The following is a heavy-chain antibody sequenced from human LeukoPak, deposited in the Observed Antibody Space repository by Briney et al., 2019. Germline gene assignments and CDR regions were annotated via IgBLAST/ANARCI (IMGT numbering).Heavy chain of an antibody. J-gene: IGHJ4*02. CDR3: ARDFGGIAAAVNDY. Sequence: ASVNVSCKASGYTFTSYDINWVRQAPGQGLEWMGWISAYNGNTNYAQKLQGRVTMTTDTSTSTAYMELRSLRSDDTAVYYCARDFGGIAAAVNDYWGQGTLVTVSS. D-gene: IGHD6-13*01. V-gene: IGHV1-18*01. CDR2: ISAYNGNT. CDR1: GYTFTSYD.